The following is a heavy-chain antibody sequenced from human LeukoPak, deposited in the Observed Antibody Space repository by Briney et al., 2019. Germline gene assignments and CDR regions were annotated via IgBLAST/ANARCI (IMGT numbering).Heavy chain of an antibody. CDR3: ARGVTGDC. J-gene: IGHJ4*02. V-gene: IGHV3-21*01. CDR2: ISGSSSYI. D-gene: IGHD7-27*01. Sequence: GGSLRLSCAASGFTFSSYSMNWVRQAPGKGLEWVSSISGSSSYIYNADSVKGRFTISRDNAKNSLYLQMNSLRAEDTAVYYCARGVTGDCWGQGTLVTVSS. CDR1: GFTFSSYS.